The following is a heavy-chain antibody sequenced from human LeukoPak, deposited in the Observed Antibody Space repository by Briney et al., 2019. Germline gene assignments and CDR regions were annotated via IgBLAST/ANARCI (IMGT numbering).Heavy chain of an antibody. V-gene: IGHV4-34*01. J-gene: IGHJ4*02. CDR2: IIHRGAT. D-gene: IGHD3-22*01. CDR3: ARGKGDLSMIVIIVTAVEFYFDS. CDR1: GGSLSDHD. Sequence: SETLSLTCAVFGGSLSDHDWSWIRQPPGKGLEWIGEIIHRGATNYNPSLKSRVTLSLDTSKNQVSLKLNSLTAADTAVYYCARGKGDLSMIVIIVTAVEFYFDSWGPGTLVTVSS.